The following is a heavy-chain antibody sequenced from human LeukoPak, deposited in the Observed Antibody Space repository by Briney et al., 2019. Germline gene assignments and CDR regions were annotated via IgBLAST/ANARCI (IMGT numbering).Heavy chain of an antibody. V-gene: IGHV3-30-3*01. CDR1: GFTFSSYA. Sequence: GRSLRLSCAASGFTFSSYAMHWVRQAPGKGLEWVAVISYDGSNKYYADSVKGRFTISRDNSKNTLYLQMNSLRAEDTAVYYCARVDSIAAADSTRSPAFHIWGRGTMVTVSS. CDR3: ARVDSIAAADSTRSPAFHI. J-gene: IGHJ3*02. D-gene: IGHD6-13*01. CDR2: ISYDGSNK.